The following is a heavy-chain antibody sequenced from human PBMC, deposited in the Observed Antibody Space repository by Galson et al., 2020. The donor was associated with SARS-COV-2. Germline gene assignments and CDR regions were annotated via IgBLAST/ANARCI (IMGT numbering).Heavy chain of an antibody. CDR1: GFTFSSYW. V-gene: IGHV3-7*01. CDR2: IKQDGSEK. D-gene: IGHD3-10*01. Sequence: QAGGSLRLSCAASGFTFSSYWMSWVRQAPGKGLEWVANIKQDGSEKYYVDSVKGRFTISRDNAKNSLYLQMNSLRAEDTAVYYCARDRVRGMFLRTEDDAFDIWGQGTMVTVSS. J-gene: IGHJ3*02. CDR3: ARDRVRGMFLRTEDDAFDI.